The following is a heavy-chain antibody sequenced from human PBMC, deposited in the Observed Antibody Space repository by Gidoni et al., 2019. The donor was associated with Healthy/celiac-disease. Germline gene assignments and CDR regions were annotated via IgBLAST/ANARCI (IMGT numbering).Heavy chain of an antibody. J-gene: IGHJ4*02. D-gene: IGHD4-17*01. V-gene: IGHV3-15*01. CDR1: GFTFSTAW. Sequence: EVQLLESVGGLVKPGGSLRVSCEASGFTFSTAWMGWVRQAPGKGLEWVGRIKSKTDGGTTDYAAPVKGRFTNSRDDSKNTLYLQMNSLKTEDTAVYYCTTAILDYGDYLWWGQGTLVTVSS. CDR2: IKSKTDGGTT. CDR3: TTAILDYGDYLW.